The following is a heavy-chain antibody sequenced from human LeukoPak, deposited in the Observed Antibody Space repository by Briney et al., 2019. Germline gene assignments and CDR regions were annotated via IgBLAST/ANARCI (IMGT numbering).Heavy chain of an antibody. Sequence: ASVKVSCKASGYTFTSYDINWVRQATGQGLEWMGWMNPNSGNTGYAQKFQGRVTMTRNTSISTAYMELSSLRSEDTAVYYCARGAYCSSTGCYRDENWFDPWGQGTLVTVSS. CDR3: ARGAYCSSTGCYRDENWFDP. CDR1: GYTFTSYD. V-gene: IGHV1-8*01. D-gene: IGHD2-2*01. J-gene: IGHJ5*02. CDR2: MNPNSGNT.